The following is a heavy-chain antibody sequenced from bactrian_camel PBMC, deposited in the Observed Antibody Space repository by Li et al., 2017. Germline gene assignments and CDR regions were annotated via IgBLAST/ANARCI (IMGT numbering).Heavy chain of an antibody. CDR3: AVDSSFVACD. CDR1: GSTFNNQF. Sequence: VQLVESGGESVQAGGSLRVSCSYSGSTFNNQFMAWFRQPVGKEREGVAGINSGGGATLYSPSVEGRFTISRDNVKNTLYLQMDNLKPEDTAVYYCAVDSSFVACDGAQGTQVTVS. V-gene: IGHV3S54*01. CDR2: INSGGGAT. J-gene: IGHJ4*01.